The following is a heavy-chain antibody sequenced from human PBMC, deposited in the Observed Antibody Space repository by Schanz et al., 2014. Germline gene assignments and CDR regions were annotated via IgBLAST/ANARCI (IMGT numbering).Heavy chain of an antibody. Sequence: EVHLVESGGGLVQPGGSLRLSCAASGITFSSHSFNWVRQAPGKGLEWISYITYNGGTIYYADSVKGRFTISRDNAKNSLYLEINSLRAEDTALYYWARDRRNADLDEWGQGTLVTVSS. CDR1: GITFSSHS. V-gene: IGHV3-48*01. CDR3: ARDRRNADLDE. D-gene: IGHD1-1*01. CDR2: ITYNGGTI. J-gene: IGHJ4*02.